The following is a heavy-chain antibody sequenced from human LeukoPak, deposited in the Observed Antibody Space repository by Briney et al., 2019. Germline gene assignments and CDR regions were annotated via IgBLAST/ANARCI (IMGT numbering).Heavy chain of an antibody. J-gene: IGHJ4*02. CDR1: GFTLSSYW. V-gene: IGHV3-74*01. Sequence: GGSLRLSCAASGFTLSSYWMHWVRHAPGKGLVWVSGIDRDGRSTIYADSVKGRFTISRDPAKNTLFLQMNSLRAEDTAVYYCAKGGRVVGAPSDYWGQGTLVTVSS. CDR3: AKGGRVVGAPSDY. D-gene: IGHD1-26*01. CDR2: IDRDGRST.